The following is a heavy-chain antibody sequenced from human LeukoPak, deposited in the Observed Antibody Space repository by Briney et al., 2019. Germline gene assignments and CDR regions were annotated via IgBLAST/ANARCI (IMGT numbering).Heavy chain of an antibody. V-gene: IGHV4-38-2*02. CDR2: IYHSGST. CDR3: ARVVQKAGFDY. D-gene: IGHD1-1*01. Sequence: TETLSLTCTVSGYSISSGYYWGWIRQPPGKGLEWIGSIYHSGSTYYNPSLKSRVTISVDTSKNQFSLKLSSVTAADTAVYYCARVVQKAGFDYWGQGTLVTVSS. CDR1: GYSISSGYY. J-gene: IGHJ4*02.